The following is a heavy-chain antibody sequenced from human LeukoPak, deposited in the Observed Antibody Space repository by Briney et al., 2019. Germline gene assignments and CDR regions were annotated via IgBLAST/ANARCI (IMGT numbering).Heavy chain of an antibody. D-gene: IGHD5-18*01. CDR2: IKSKTDGGTT. V-gene: IGHV3-15*01. CDR1: KFTFTNAW. J-gene: IGHJ4*02. CDR3: TGIQLWRIDY. Sequence: GGSLRLSCAASKFTFTNAWMSWVRQAPGKGLEWVGRIKSKTDGGTTDYAAPVKGRFTISRDDSKNTLYLQMNSLKIEDTAVYYCTGIQLWRIDYWGQGTLVTVSS.